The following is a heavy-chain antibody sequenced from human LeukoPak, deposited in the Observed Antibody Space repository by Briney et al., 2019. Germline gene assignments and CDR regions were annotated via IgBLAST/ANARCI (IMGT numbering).Heavy chain of an antibody. CDR3: ASAPRDYRQYNWFDP. J-gene: IGHJ5*02. CDR2: INHSGST. V-gene: IGHV4-34*01. D-gene: IGHD4-11*01. CDR1: GGSFSGYY. Sequence: SETLSLTCAVYGGSFSGYYWSWIRQPPGKGLEWIGEINHSGSTNYNPSLKSRVTISVDTSKNQFSLKLSSVTAADTAVYYCASAPRDYRQYNWFDPWGQGTLVTVSS.